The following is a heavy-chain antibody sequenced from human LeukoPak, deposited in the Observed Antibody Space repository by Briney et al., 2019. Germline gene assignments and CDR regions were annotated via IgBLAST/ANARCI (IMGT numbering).Heavy chain of an antibody. CDR3: ARGTYYDFWSGYYGEYYFDY. J-gene: IGHJ4*02. Sequence: GASVKVSCKASGYTFTGYYMHWVRQAPGQGLEWMGWINPNSGGTNYAQKFQGRVTMTRDTSISTAYMELSRLRSDDTAVYYCARGTYYDFWSGYYGEYYFDYWGQGTLVTVSS. CDR1: GYTFTGYY. D-gene: IGHD3-3*01. CDR2: INPNSGGT. V-gene: IGHV1-2*02.